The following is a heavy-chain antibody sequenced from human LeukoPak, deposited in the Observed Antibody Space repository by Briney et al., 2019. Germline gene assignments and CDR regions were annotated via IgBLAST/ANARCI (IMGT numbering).Heavy chain of an antibody. CDR3: ASGDPGPLEWGAFDI. Sequence: SVKVSCKASGGTFSSYAISWVRQAPGQGLEWMGGIIPILGTANYAQKFQGRVTITTDESTSTAYMELSSLRSEDTAVYYCASGDPGPLEWGAFDIWGQGTMVTVSS. J-gene: IGHJ3*02. V-gene: IGHV1-69*05. CDR1: GGTFSSYA. CDR2: IIPILGTA. D-gene: IGHD3-3*01.